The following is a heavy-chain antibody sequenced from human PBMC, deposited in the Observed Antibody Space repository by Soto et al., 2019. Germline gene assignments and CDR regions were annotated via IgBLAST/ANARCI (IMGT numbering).Heavy chain of an antibody. J-gene: IGHJ5*02. D-gene: IGHD1-26*01. Sequence: QVQVQQWGAGLLKPSETLSLICAVYGGSFSGYYWSWIRQPPGKGLEWIGEINHSGSTNYSPSLKSRLTISVDTSMPHFSLKLSSVTTADTAVYYCARGRVGATNWNWFDPWGQGTLVTVSS. CDR1: GGSFSGYY. CDR2: INHSGST. CDR3: ARGRVGATNWNWFDP. V-gene: IGHV4-34*01.